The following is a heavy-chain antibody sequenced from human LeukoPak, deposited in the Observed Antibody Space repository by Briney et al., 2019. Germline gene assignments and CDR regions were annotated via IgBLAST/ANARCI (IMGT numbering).Heavy chain of an antibody. CDR2: IKQDGSEK. CDR3: TRQDGVFQFDY. D-gene: IGHD2-15*01. CDR1: GFTFSSYW. V-gene: IGHV3-7*03. Sequence: GGSLRLSCAASGFTFSSYWMSWVRQAPGKGLEWVANIKQDGSEKYYVDSVKGRFTISRDNAKNSLYLQMNSLRAEDTAVYYCTRQDGVFQFDYWGQGTLVTVSS. J-gene: IGHJ4*02.